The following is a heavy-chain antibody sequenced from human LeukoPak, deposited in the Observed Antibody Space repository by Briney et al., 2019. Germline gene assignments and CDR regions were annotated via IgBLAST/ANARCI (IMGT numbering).Heavy chain of an antibody. CDR1: GFTFDDYA. Sequence: GGSLRLSCAASGFTFDDYAMHWVRQAPGKGLEWVSGISWNSGSLGYADSVKGRFTISRDNAKNSLYLQMNRLRAEDTALYYCAKDISYGWYYFDYWGQGTLVTVSS. CDR2: ISWNSGSL. D-gene: IGHD6-19*01. V-gene: IGHV3-9*01. J-gene: IGHJ4*02. CDR3: AKDISYGWYYFDY.